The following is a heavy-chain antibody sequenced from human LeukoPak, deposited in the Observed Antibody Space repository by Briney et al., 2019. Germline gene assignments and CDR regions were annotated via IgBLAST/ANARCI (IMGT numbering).Heavy chain of an antibody. D-gene: IGHD6-19*01. J-gene: IGHJ2*01. CDR3: ARGPRRYTSGWLDWYFDL. V-gene: IGHV4-34*01. CDR2: INHSGAT. Sequence: SETLSLTCAVYSGSFSSYYWSWIRHPPGKGLEWIGEINHSGATNYNPSLKSRVTMSVETSKNQFLLKLRSLTAADTAVYYCARGPRRYTSGWLDWYFDLWGRGTLVIVSS. CDR1: SGSFSSYY.